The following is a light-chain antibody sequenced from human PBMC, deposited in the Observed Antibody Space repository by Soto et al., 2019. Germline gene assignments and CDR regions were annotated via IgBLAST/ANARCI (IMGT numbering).Light chain of an antibody. CDR2: DVS. Sequence: QSVLTQPASVSGAPGQSITISCTGTSSDVGGYNYVSWYQQHPGKAPKLMIYDVSNRPSGVSNRFSGSKSGNTASLTISGLPAEDEADYDCSSYTSSSTLYVFGTGTKLTVL. J-gene: IGLJ1*01. CDR1: SSDVGGYNY. V-gene: IGLV2-14*01. CDR3: SSYTSSSTLYV.